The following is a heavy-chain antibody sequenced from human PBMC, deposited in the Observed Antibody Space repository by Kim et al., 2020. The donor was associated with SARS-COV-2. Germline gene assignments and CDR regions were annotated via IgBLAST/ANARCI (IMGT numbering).Heavy chain of an antibody. Sequence: SETLSLTCTVSGGSISSYYWSWIRQPPGKGLEWIGYIYYSGSTNYNPSLKSRVTISLDTSKNQFSLKLSSVTAADTAVYYCARDRGVRFLGELSLNWFDPWGPGSLVTVSS. CDR1: GGSISSYY. J-gene: IGHJ5*02. V-gene: IGHV4-59*13. CDR2: IYYSGST. D-gene: IGHD3-16*02. CDR3: ARDRGVRFLGELSLNWFDP.